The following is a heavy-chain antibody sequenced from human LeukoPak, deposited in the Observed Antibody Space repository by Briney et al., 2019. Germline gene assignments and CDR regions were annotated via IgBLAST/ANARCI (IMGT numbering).Heavy chain of an antibody. CDR1: GFTFSSYW. D-gene: IGHD2-21*02. J-gene: IGHJ6*04. V-gene: IGHV3-74*01. Sequence: GGSLRLSCAASGFTFSSYWMHWVRQAPGKGLVWVSRINTDGSGTNNADSVKGRFTISRDNAKNTLYLQMNSLRAEDTAVYYCARDHRVTYYYGMDVWGKGTTVTVSS. CDR2: INTDGSGT. CDR3: ARDHRVTYYYGMDV.